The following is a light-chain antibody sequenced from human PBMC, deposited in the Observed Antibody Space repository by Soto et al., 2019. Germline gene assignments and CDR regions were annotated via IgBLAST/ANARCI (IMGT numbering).Light chain of an antibody. CDR3: QQYGSLSWT. Sequence: EIVMTQSPATLSVSPGERATLSCRASQSVSILLAWYQQKPGQAPRLLIHGASTRATGVPDRFSGSGSGTDFTLTISRLEPEDFAVYHCQQYGSLSWTFGQGTKVDIK. CDR2: GAS. V-gene: IGKV3D-15*01. J-gene: IGKJ1*01. CDR1: QSVSIL.